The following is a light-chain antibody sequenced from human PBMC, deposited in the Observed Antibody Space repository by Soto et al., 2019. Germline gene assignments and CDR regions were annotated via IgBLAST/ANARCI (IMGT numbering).Light chain of an antibody. Sequence: EIVLTQSPGTLSLSPGERATLSCRASQSVSSSYLAWYQQKPGQAPRLLIYGASSRATGIPDRFSGSGSGTDFTLTISRLEPEDFAVYYCHHYASSRHTFGQGTKVESK. V-gene: IGKV3-20*01. CDR2: GAS. J-gene: IGKJ2*01. CDR1: QSVSSSY. CDR3: HHYASSRHT.